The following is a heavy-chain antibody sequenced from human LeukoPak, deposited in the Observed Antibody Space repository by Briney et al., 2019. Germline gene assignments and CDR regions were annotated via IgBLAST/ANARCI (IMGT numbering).Heavy chain of an antibody. V-gene: IGHV4-34*01. CDR3: AGGRWYYGSGSYLNWFDP. Sequence: PSETLSLTCAVYGGSFSGYYWSWIPQPPGKGREWIGEINHSGNTNYNPSLKRRVTISVDTSKNQFSLKLSSVTAADTAVYYCAGGRWYYGSGSYLNWFDPWGQGTLVTVSS. CDR1: GGSFSGYY. J-gene: IGHJ5*02. D-gene: IGHD3-10*01. CDR2: INHSGNT.